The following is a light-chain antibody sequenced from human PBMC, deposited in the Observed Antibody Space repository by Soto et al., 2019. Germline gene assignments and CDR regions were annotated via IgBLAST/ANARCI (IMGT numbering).Light chain of an antibody. CDR2: GNN. CDR1: TSNIGSYY. V-gene: IGLV1-47*01. J-gene: IGLJ1*01. Sequence: QSVLTQPPSASGTPGQGVTISCSGSTSNIGSYYVYWYQQLPGTAPKLLIYGNNQRPSGVPDRFSGSKSGTSASLAISGLRSEHAADYSCAAWDKRLSAYVFGAGTKVTVL. CDR3: AAWDKRLSAYV.